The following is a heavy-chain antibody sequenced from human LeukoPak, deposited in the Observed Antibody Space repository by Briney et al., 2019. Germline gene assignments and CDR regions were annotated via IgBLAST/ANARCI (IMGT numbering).Heavy chain of an antibody. J-gene: IGHJ6*04. CDR1: GYIFTGHY. CDR3: ARDRGAVAEMDV. CDR2: INPSSGDT. D-gene: IGHD6-19*01. Sequence: ASVKVSCKASGYIFTGHYLHWVRQAPGQGLEWMGWINPSSGDTKSIQKFQGRVTMTRDTSISTAYMELSRLRSDDTAVYYCARDRGAVAEMDVWGKGTTVTVSS. V-gene: IGHV1-2*02.